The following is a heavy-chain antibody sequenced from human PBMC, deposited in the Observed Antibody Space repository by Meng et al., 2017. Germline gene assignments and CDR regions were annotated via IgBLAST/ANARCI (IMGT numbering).Heavy chain of an antibody. J-gene: IGHJ3*02. V-gene: IGHV5-51*01. CDR1: GYSFTSYW. D-gene: IGHD2-15*01. CDR2: IYPGDSDT. CDR3: ARGVRYCSGGSCYSYNAFDI. Sequence: QVSCKGSGYSFTSYWIGWVRQMPGKGLEWMGIIYPGDSDTRYSPSFQGQVTSSADKSISTAYLQWSSLKASDTAMYYCARGVRYCSGGSCYSYNAFDIWGQGTMVTVSS.